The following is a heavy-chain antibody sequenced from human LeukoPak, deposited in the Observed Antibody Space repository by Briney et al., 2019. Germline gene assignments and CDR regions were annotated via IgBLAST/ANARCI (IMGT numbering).Heavy chain of an antibody. D-gene: IGHD4-23*01. Sequence: PSETLSLTCTVSGGSISSYYWSWIRQPPGKGLEWIGYIYYSGSTNYNPSLKSRVTISVDTSKNQFSLKLSSVTAADTAVYYCARVRYGGNLGPAFDIWGQGTMVTVSS. CDR3: ARVRYGGNLGPAFDI. V-gene: IGHV4-59*08. CDR2: IYYSGST. J-gene: IGHJ3*02. CDR1: GGSISSYY.